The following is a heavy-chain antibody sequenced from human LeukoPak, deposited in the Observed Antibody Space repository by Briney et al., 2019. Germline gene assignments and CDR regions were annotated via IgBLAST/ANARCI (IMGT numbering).Heavy chain of an antibody. CDR2: INPNSGGT. V-gene: IGHV1-2*02. CDR1: GYTFTSYG. Sequence: ASVKVSCKASGYTFTSYGISWVRQAPGQGLEWMGWINPNSGGTNYAQKFQGRVTRTRDTSISTAYMELSRLRSDDTAVYYCARDGTGYYDSSGYPDYWGQGTLVTVSS. J-gene: IGHJ4*01. CDR3: ARDGTGYYDSSGYPDY. D-gene: IGHD3-22*01.